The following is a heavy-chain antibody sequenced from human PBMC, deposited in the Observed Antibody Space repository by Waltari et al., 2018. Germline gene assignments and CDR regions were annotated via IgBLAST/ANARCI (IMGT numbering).Heavy chain of an antibody. CDR1: GGSISSGGYY. V-gene: IGHV4-31*03. Sequence: QVQLQESGPGLVKPSQTLSLPCTVSGGSISSGGYYWRWIRQHPGKGLEWIGYIYYSGSTYYNPSLKSRVTISVDTSKNQFSLKLSSVTAADTAVYYCARGRGGDSLGDYWGQGTLVTVSS. CDR2: IYYSGST. CDR3: ARGRGGDSLGDY. D-gene: IGHD2-21*01. J-gene: IGHJ4*02.